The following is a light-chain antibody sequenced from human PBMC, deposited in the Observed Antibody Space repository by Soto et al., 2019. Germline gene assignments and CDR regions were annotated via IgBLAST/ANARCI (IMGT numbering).Light chain of an antibody. CDR1: QSVSSSS. CDR3: QQYGGSPRT. Sequence: EVVLTQSPGTLSLSPGERATLSCRASQSVSSSSLAWYQQKRGQAPRLLIPGASNRATGIPDRFSGSGSGTDFTLTISRLEPEDFAVYYCQQYGGSPRTFGQGTKVDIK. V-gene: IGKV3-20*01. CDR2: GAS. J-gene: IGKJ1*01.